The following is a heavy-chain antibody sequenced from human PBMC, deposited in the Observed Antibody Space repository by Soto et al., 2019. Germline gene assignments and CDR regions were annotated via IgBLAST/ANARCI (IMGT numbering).Heavy chain of an antibody. CDR1: GGSISSYY. J-gene: IGHJ4*02. Sequence: ETLSLTCTVSGGSISSYYWSWIRQPPGKGLEWIGYIYYSGSTNYNPSLKSRVTISVDTSKNQFSLKLSSVTAADTAVYYCAIYPHKIIAAAPYWGQGTLVTVSS. D-gene: IGHD6-13*01. CDR3: AIYPHKIIAAAPY. CDR2: IYYSGST. V-gene: IGHV4-59*01.